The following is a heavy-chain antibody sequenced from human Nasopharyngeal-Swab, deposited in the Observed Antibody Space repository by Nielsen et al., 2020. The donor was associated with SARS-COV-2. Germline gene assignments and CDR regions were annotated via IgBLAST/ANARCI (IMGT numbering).Heavy chain of an antibody. D-gene: IGHD1-26*01. CDR2: ISYDGSNK. CDR3: ARPSSGSYQSYFDY. V-gene: IGHV3-30-3*01. CDR1: GFTFSSYA. Sequence: GESLKISCAASGFTFSSYAMHWVRQAPGKGLEWVAVISYDGSNKYYADSVKGRFTISRDNSKNTLYLQMNSLRAEDTAVYYCARPSSGSYQSYFDYWGQGTLVTVSS. J-gene: IGHJ4*02.